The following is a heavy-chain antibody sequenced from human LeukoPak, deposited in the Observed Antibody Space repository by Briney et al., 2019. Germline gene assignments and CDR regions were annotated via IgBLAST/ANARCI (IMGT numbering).Heavy chain of an antibody. J-gene: IGHJ6*04. Sequence: GGSLRLSCAASGFTFSSYWMNWARQAPGKGLEWVASINHNGNVNYYVDSVEGRFTISRDNAKNSLYLQMSNLRAEDTAVYFCARGGGLDVWGQRGHGHRLL. V-gene: IGHV3-7*03. D-gene: IGHD3-16*01. CDR3: ARGGGLDV. CDR2: INHNGNVN. CDR1: GFTFSSYW.